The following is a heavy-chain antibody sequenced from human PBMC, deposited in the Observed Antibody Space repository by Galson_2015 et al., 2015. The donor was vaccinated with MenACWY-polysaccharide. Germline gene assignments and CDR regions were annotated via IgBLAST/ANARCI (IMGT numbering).Heavy chain of an antibody. V-gene: IGHV3-49*03. CDR1: GFTFGDYA. Sequence: SLRLSCAASGFTFGDYAMAWFRQAPGKGLEWVGFIRCKASGETTGYAASVKGRFTISRDDSKSTAYLQMNSLQTEDTGIYYCTRDRPIDYWGQGTLFTVSS. CDR3: TRDRPIDY. J-gene: IGHJ4*02. CDR2: IRCKASGETT.